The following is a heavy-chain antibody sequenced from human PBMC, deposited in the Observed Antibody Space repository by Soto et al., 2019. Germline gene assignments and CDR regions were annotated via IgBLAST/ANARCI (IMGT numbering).Heavy chain of an antibody. Sequence: PXATLSLTCTVSGGSISSTTYYWGWVRQPPGKGLEWIGSIYSSGSTYYNPSLKSRVTISVDTSKNQFSLKLSSVTAADTAVYYCGRSLRQGRFLAYLPTPNFDYWGQGTQVTVSS. D-gene: IGHD3-3*01. CDR3: GRSLRQGRFLAYLPTPNFDY. V-gene: IGHV4-39*01. CDR1: GGSISSTTYY. J-gene: IGHJ4*02. CDR2: IYSSGST.